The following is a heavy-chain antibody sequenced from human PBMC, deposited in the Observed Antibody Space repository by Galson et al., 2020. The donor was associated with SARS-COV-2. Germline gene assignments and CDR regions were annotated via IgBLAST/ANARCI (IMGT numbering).Heavy chain of an antibody. D-gene: IGHD6-19*01. CDR2: IKTDGSTT. CDR3: ARLKGWGTFDL. Sequence: GESLKISCAASGFTFRDYWMVWVRQAPGKGLMWVSGIKTDGSTTNYADSVKGRFTISRDNAKNTVYLEMSSLRAEDTAVFYCARLKGWGTFDLWGPGTMVTVSS. CDR1: GFTFRDYW. V-gene: IGHV3-74*01. J-gene: IGHJ3*01.